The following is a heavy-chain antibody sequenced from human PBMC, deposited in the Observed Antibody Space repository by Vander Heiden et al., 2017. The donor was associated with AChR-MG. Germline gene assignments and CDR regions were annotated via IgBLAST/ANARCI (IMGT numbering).Heavy chain of an antibody. Sequence: QVQLQQWGAGLLKPSETLSLTCAVYGGSFSGYYWSWIRQPPGKGLEWIGEINHSGRTNYNPSLKSRVTISVDTSKNQFSLKLRSVTAADTAVYYCARGSSSSWYKWFDPWGDGTLVTVSS. CDR3: ARGSSSSWYKWFDP. D-gene: IGHD6-13*01. CDR1: GGSFSGYY. J-gene: IGHJ5*02. V-gene: IGHV4-34*01. CDR2: INHSGRT.